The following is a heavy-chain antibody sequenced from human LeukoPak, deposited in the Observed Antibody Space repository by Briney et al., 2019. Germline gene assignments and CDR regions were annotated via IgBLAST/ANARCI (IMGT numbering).Heavy chain of an antibody. CDR3: ARDWDSSGYASPDY. CDR1: GFTFSSYW. CDR2: IKQDGSEK. V-gene: IGHV3-7*01. Sequence: GSLRLSCTASGFTFSSYWMSWVRQAPGKGLEWVANIKQDGSEKYYVDSVKGRFTISRDNAKNSLYLQMNSLRAEDTAVYYCARDWDSSGYASPDYWGQGTLVTVSS. D-gene: IGHD3-22*01. J-gene: IGHJ4*02.